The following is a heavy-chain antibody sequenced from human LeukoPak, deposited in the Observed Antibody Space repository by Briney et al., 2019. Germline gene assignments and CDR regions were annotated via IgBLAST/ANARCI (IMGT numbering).Heavy chain of an antibody. V-gene: IGHV3-21*01. CDR1: GFTFSSYS. Sequence: PGRSLRLSCAASGFTFSSYSMNWVRQAPGKGLEWVSSISSSSSYIYYADSVKGRFTISRGNAKNSLYLQMNSLRAEDTAVYYCARDRHWTNDWVFDYWGQGTLVTVSS. J-gene: IGHJ4*02. CDR3: ARDRHWTNDWVFDY. D-gene: IGHD1/OR15-1a*01. CDR2: ISSSSSYI.